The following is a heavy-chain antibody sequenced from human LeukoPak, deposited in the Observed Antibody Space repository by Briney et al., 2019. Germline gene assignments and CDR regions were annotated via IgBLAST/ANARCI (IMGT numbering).Heavy chain of an antibody. Sequence: TSETLSLTCTVSGGSISSYYWSWIRQPPGKGLEWIGYIYYSGSTNYNPSLKSRVTISVDTSKNQFSLKLSSVTAADTAVYYCASQYYDFWSGYTKPPVTNWFDPWGQGTLVTVSS. CDR2: IYYSGST. CDR1: GGSISSYY. V-gene: IGHV4-59*08. J-gene: IGHJ5*02. D-gene: IGHD3-3*01. CDR3: ASQYYDFWSGYTKPPVTNWFDP.